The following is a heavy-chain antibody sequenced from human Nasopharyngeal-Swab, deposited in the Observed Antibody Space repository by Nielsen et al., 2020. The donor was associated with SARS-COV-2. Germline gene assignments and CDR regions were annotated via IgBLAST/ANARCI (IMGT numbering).Heavy chain of an antibody. CDR2: TFSNDEN. CDR3: ARLGCTSISCHIDH. CDR1: GFSLTTDTTG. V-gene: IGHV2-26*01. D-gene: IGHD2-2*01. J-gene: IGHJ4*02. Sequence: SGPTLVKPTETLTLTCTVSGFSLTTDTTGVTWIRQPPGKALEWLAVTFSNDENSYSASLKRRLTISKDTSKSQVVLTMANMVPVDTATYYGARLGCTSISCHIDHWGQGTLVTVSS.